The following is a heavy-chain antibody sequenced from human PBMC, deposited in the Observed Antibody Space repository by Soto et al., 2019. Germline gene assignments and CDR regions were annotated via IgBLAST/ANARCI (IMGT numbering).Heavy chain of an antibody. D-gene: IGHD3-10*01. Sequence: SETLSLTCTVSGGSISSYYWSWIRQPPGKGLEWIGYIYYSGSTNYNPSLKSRVTISVDTSKNQFSLKLSSVTAADTAVYYCARFIGWFGESHYYYYYMDVWGKGTTVTVSS. CDR1: GGSISSYY. J-gene: IGHJ6*03. V-gene: IGHV4-59*01. CDR2: IYYSGST. CDR3: ARFIGWFGESHYYYYYMDV.